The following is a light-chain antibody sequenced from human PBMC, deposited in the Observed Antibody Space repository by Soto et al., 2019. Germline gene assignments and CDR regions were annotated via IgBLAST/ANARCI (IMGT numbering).Light chain of an antibody. V-gene: IGKV3-15*01. CDR3: HQYNNWPPWT. J-gene: IGKJ1*01. Sequence: EIVMTQSPATRSLSPGERATLSCRASQSVSSNLAWYQQKPGQAPRLLIYGASTRATGIPARFSGSGSGTEFTLTISSLQSEDFAVYYCHQYNNWPPWTFGQGTKVEIK. CDR2: GAS. CDR1: QSVSSN.